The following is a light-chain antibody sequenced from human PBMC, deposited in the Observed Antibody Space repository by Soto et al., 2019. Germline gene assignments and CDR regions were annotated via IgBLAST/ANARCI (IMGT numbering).Light chain of an antibody. CDR1: QGISTW. CDR3: QQYKSYPLT. CDR2: DAS. V-gene: IGKV1D-16*01. Sequence: IHMTQSPSSLSASVGDRVTITCRASQGISTWLAWYQQKPEKAPKTLIFDASNLQSGVPSRFSGSGSGTDFTLTISSVQPEDFATYYCQQYKSYPLTFGGGTKVDIK. J-gene: IGKJ4*01.